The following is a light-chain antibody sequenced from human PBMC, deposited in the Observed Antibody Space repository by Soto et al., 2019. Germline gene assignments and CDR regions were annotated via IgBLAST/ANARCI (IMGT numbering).Light chain of an antibody. V-gene: IGLV1-40*01. J-gene: IGLJ2*01. CDR1: SSNIGAAYD. CDR3: QSYDSRLSGVV. CDR2: GNS. Sequence: QSVLTQPPSVSGAPGQRGTISCTGSSSNIGAAYDVHWYQHLPGTAPKLLIFGNSNRPSGVPDRFSGSKSDTSASLAITGLHAEDEADYYCQSYDSRLSGVVFGGGTKLTVL.